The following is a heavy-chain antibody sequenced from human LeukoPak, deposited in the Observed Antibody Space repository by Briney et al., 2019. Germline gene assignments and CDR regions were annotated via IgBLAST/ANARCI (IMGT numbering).Heavy chain of an antibody. Sequence: GGSLRLSCAAPGFTFNIFAMTWVRQAPGKGLERVSTISGSGERTYYADSVKGRFAISRDNSKNRVYLQMNSLRAEDTAVYYCAKTARQAAWFGDYYWGQGTLVTVSS. CDR2: ISGSGERT. V-gene: IGHV3-23*01. CDR1: GFTFNIFA. CDR3: AKTARQAAWFGDYY. J-gene: IGHJ4*02. D-gene: IGHD3-10*01.